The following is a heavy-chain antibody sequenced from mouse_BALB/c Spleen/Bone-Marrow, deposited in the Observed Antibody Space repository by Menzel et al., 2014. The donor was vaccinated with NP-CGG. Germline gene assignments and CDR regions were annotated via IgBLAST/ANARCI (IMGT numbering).Heavy chain of an antibody. D-gene: IGHD1-2*01. CDR1: GFNITDTY. J-gene: IGHJ2*01. CDR3: ASDYYGHYFDY. V-gene: IGHV14-3*02. Sequence: EVQRVESGAELVKPGASVKLSCTASGFNITDTYMHWVKQRPEQGLEWIGRIDPANGNTKYNPKFQGKATITADTSSNTAYLQRSSLTSEDTAVFYCASDYYGHYFDYWGQGTTLIVSS. CDR2: IDPANGNT.